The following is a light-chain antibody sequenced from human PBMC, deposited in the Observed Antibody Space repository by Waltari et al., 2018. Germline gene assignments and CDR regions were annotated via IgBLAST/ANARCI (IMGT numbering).Light chain of an antibody. Sequence: YELTQPPSVSVAPGKTAKITCGGHDIRDKTVPWYQQKPGQAPGLVIYDDTVRPSGIPKRISGSDTATLTIARVEAGDEAVYYCQVWDGDADHPVFGGGTKLTVL. CDR2: DDT. CDR1: DIRDKT. CDR3: QVWDGDADHPV. J-gene: IGLJ2*01. V-gene: IGLV3-21*03.